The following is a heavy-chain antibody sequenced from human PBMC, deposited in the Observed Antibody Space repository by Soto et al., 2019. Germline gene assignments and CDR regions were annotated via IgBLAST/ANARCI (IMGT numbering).Heavy chain of an antibody. Sequence: GGSLRLSCAASGFTFSDYYMSWIRQAPGKGLEWVSYISSSGSTIYYASSVKGRFTIPRANAKNSLYLQMNSLRAEDTAVYYCATTPWVCSSTSCYKQRNDYWGQGTLVTVSS. CDR3: ATTPWVCSSTSCYKQRNDY. CDR1: GFTFSDYY. J-gene: IGHJ4*02. D-gene: IGHD2-2*02. V-gene: IGHV3-11*01. CDR2: ISSSGSTI.